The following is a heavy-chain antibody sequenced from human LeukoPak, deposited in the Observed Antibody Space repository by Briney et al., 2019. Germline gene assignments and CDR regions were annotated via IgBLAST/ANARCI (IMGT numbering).Heavy chain of an antibody. J-gene: IGHJ4*02. CDR1: GFTFSTLG. CDR3: VKAIRGVAGGEADY. CDR2: IASNGGST. D-gene: IGHD2-15*01. Sequence: SGGSLRLSCSASGFTFSTLGMLWVRQAPGKGLESVSAIASNGGSTYYADSVKGRFTISRDNSKNTLYLQMSSLRAEDTAVYYGVKAIRGVAGGEADYWGQGTLVTVSS. V-gene: IGHV3-64D*06.